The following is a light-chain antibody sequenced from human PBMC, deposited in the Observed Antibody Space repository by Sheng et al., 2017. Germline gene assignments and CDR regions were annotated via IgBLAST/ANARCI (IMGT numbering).Light chain of an antibody. CDR3: LHDYNYPFT. CDR1: QDILKF. J-gene: IGKJ3*01. V-gene: IGKV1-33*01. CDR2: DAS. Sequence: DIQMTQSPSSLSPSVGGRVTITCQASQDILKFLNWFQQKPGKAPKLLIYDASDLETGVPSRFTGSGSGTHFTFTISSLQPEDFATYYCLHDYNYPFTFGPGTKVDI.